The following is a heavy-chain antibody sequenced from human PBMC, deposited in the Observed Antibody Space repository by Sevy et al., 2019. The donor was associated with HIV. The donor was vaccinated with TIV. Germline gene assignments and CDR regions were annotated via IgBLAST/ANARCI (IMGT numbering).Heavy chain of an antibody. CDR3: AKGFCSGATCPRDYYYYGMDV. V-gene: IGHV3-23*01. Sequence: GGSLRLSCSASEFTFSSYAMSWVRQAPGKGLEWVSSISGSGRFTYYADFVEARFIISRDNSKNTLSVQMNSLRAEDTAVHYCAKGFCSGATCPRDYYYYGMDVWGQGTTVTVSS. D-gene: IGHD2-15*01. CDR1: EFTFSSYA. J-gene: IGHJ6*02. CDR2: ISGSGRFT.